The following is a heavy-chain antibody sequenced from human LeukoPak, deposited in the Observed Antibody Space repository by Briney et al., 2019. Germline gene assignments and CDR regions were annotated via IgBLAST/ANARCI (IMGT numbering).Heavy chain of an antibody. J-gene: IGHJ6*02. CDR1: GGSISNSY. CDR3: ARLHPLVSISTYHYHPLDV. CDR2: IHYSGST. Sequence: SETLSLTCTVSGGSISNSYWSWIRQPPGKGLEWIGFIHYSGSTNYNPSLKSRVAISVDTSKNQFSLRVTSVTAAATAVYYCARLHPLVSISTYHYHPLDVWGQGTTVTVS. V-gene: IGHV4-59*08. D-gene: IGHD2-8*02.